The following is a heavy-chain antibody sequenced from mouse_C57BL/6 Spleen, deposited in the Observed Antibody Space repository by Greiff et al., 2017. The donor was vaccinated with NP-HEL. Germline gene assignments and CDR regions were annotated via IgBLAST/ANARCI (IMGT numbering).Heavy chain of an antibody. CDR3: ARDLGYYGSSRYYFDY. CDR1: GFTFSSYA. J-gene: IGHJ2*01. CDR2: ISDGGSYT. D-gene: IGHD1-1*01. V-gene: IGHV5-4*01. Sequence: EVQVVESGGGLVKPGGSLKLSCAASGFTFSSYAMSWVRQTPEKRLEWVATISDGGSYTYYPDNVKGRFTISRDNAKNNLYLQMSHLKSEDTAMYYCARDLGYYGSSRYYFDYWGQGTTRTVSS.